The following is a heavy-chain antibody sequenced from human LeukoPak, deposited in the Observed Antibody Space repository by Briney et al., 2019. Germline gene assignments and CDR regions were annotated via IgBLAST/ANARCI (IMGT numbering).Heavy chain of an antibody. Sequence: PSETLSLTCAASGNSISNTYYWGWIRQPPGKELEWIGSIYNSGSTHYNPSLKSRVTISVDTSKNQFSLKLSSVTAADTAVYYCARNSSGNYFDYWGQGTLVTVSS. V-gene: IGHV4-38-2*01. J-gene: IGHJ4*02. CDR2: IYNSGST. CDR3: ARNSSGNYFDY. CDR1: GNSISNTYY. D-gene: IGHD1-26*01.